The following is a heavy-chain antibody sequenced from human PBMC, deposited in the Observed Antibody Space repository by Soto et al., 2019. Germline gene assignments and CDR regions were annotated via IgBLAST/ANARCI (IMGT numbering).Heavy chain of an antibody. Sequence: GGSLRLSCAASGFIFSDHYMDWVRQAPGKGLEWVGRIRNKANSYTTEYAASVKGRFTISRDESKNLLYLQMNSLKDEDTAVYYCARVRGYDSFGFDYWGQGTLVTVSS. CDR1: GFIFSDHY. CDR2: IRNKANSYTT. V-gene: IGHV3-72*01. CDR3: ARVRGYDSFGFDY. J-gene: IGHJ4*02. D-gene: IGHD5-12*01.